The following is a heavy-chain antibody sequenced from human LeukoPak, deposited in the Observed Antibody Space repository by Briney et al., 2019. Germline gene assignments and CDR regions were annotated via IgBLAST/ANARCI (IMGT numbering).Heavy chain of an antibody. J-gene: IGHJ5*02. CDR2: MYGGGST. CDR1: GFIVSSNY. V-gene: IGHV3-66*01. CDR3: ARDQGWFDP. Sequence: PGGSLRLSCAASGFIVSSNYMSWVRQAPGKGLEWVSVMYGGGSTYYADSVKGRFTISRDSSKNTLYLQMNSLRAEDTGVYYCARDQGWFDPWGQGTLVTVSS.